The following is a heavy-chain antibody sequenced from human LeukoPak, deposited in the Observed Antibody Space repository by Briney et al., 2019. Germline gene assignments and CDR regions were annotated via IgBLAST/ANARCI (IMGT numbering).Heavy chain of an antibody. J-gene: IGHJ6*03. CDR3: ARETSQKGAHYMDV. V-gene: IGHV4-30-4*07. CDR2: IYYSENT. D-gene: IGHD3-16*01. CDR1: GASINSGGYS. Sequence: SETLSLTCAVSGASINSGGYSWSWIRQPPGKGLEWIGYIYYSENTYYNPSLKSRVTISVDTSKNQFSLKLTSVTAADTAVYYCARETSQKGAHYMDVWGKGTTVTISS.